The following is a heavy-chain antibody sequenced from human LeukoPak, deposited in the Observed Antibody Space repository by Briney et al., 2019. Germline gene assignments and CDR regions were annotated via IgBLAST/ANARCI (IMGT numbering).Heavy chain of an antibody. CDR3: ARFSSGSLLSFDY. D-gene: IGHD1-26*01. Sequence: ASVKVSCKVSGYTFTGYYMHWVRQAPGQGLEWMGRINPNSGGTNYAQKFQGRVTMTRDTSISTAYMELSRLRSDDTAVYYCARFSSGSLLSFDYWGQGTLVTVSS. J-gene: IGHJ4*02. CDR1: GYTFTGYY. V-gene: IGHV1-2*06. CDR2: INPNSGGT.